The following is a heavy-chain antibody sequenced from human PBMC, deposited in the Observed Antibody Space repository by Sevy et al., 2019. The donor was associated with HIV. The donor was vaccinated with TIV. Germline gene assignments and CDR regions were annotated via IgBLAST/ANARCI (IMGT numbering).Heavy chain of an antibody. CDR3: ARVPGRRFLEWLWIDY. CDR2: MNPNSGNT. J-gene: IGHJ4*02. V-gene: IGHV1-8*01. Sequence: ASVKVSCKASGYTFTSYDINWVRQATGQGLEWMGWMNPNSGNTGYAQRFQGRVTMTRNTSISTAYMGLSSLGSEDTAVYYCARVPGRRFLEWLWIDYWGQGTLVTVSS. CDR1: GYTFTSYD. D-gene: IGHD3-3*01.